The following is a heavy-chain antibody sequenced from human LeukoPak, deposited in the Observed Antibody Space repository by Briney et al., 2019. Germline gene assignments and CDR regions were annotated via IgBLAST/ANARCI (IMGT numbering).Heavy chain of an antibody. J-gene: IGHJ6*02. Sequence: SVKVSCKASGGTFSSYAISWVRQAPGQGLEWMGGIIPTFGTANYAQKFQGRVTITADESTSTAYMELSSLRSEDTAVYYCARRVVAATLYDYYGMDVWGQGTTVTVSS. CDR2: IIPTFGTA. V-gene: IGHV1-69*01. D-gene: IGHD2-15*01. CDR3: ARRVVAATLYDYYGMDV. CDR1: GGTFSSYA.